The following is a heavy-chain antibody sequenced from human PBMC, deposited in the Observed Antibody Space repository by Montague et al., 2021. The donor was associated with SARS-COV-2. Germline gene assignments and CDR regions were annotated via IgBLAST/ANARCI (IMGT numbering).Heavy chain of an antibody. J-gene: IGHJ3*01. D-gene: IGHD2-21*02. CDR3: AKVTGSHDTFDV. V-gene: IGHV4-30-2*04. Sequence: NTSLKSRVTISVDTSKNQFSLNLSSVTAADTAVYYCAKVTGSHDTFDVWGRGTMVTVSS.